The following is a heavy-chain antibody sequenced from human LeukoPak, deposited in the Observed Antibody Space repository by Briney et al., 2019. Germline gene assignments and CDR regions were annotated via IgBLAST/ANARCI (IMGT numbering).Heavy chain of an antibody. D-gene: IGHD3-10*01. J-gene: IGHJ5*02. V-gene: IGHV4-4*07. CDR3: ARRHGSGDWFDP. CDR2: IYKSGSS. CDR1: GGSISTYY. Sequence: SETLSLTCSVSGGSISTYYWSWIRQSAGKGLEWIGRIYKSGSSNYNPSLKSRVSMSVDSSKNQFSLKLSSVTAADTAVYYCARRHGSGDWFDPWGQGTLVTVSS.